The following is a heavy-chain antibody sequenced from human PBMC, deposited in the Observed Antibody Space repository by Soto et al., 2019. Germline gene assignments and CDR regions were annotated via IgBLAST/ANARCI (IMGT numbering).Heavy chain of an antibody. CDR3: AKDEGPGSYHVTGDY. CDR2: ISHDGSNK. D-gene: IGHD3-10*01. V-gene: IGHV3-30*18. CDR1: GFSFSSYG. Sequence: LRLSCAASGFSFSSYGMHWVRQAPGKGLEWVAVISHDGSNKYYADSVKGRVTISRDNSKNTLYLQMDSLRPEDTAVYYCAKDEGPGSYHVTGDYWGQGTLVTVSS. J-gene: IGHJ4*02.